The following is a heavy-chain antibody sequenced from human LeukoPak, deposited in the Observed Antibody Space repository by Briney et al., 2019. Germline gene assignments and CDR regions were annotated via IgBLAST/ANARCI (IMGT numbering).Heavy chain of an antibody. D-gene: IGHD3-16*01. CDR3: AKDEGYDYVWGGFVDY. CDR2: IRYDGSNK. Sequence: GGSLRLSCAASGFTFSSYGMHWVRQAPGKGLEWVAFIRYDGSNKYYADSVKGRFTISRDNSKNTLYLQMNSLRAEDTAVYYCAKDEGYDYVWGGFVDYWGQGTLVTVSS. J-gene: IGHJ4*02. CDR1: GFTFSSYG. V-gene: IGHV3-30*02.